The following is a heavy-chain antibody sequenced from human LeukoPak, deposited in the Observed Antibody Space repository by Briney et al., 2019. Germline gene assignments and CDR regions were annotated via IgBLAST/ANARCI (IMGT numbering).Heavy chain of an antibody. J-gene: IGHJ3*01. V-gene: IGHV4-59*08. Sequence: SETLSLTCTVSGASISSYYWSWIRQPPGKGLEWIGYIYYSGSTNYNPSLKSRVTISVDTSKNQFSLKLSSVTAADTAVYYCATLGYRRAGSCWGQGTMVTVSS. D-gene: IGHD2-15*01. CDR2: IYYSGST. CDR1: GASISSYY. CDR3: ATLGYRRAGSC.